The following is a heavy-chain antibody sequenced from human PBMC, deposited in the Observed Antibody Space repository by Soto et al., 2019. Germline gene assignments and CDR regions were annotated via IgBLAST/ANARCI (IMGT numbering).Heavy chain of an antibody. V-gene: IGHV1-69*13. Sequence: SVKVSCKASGVTFNSYAISWVRQAPGQGLEWMGGIIPIFGTANYAQKFQGRVTITADESTSTAYMELSSLRSEDTAVYYCARPVTPDYYYYGMDVWGQGTTVTVSS. CDR2: IIPIFGTA. D-gene: IGHD4-4*01. CDR1: GVTFNSYA. CDR3: ARPVTPDYYYYGMDV. J-gene: IGHJ6*02.